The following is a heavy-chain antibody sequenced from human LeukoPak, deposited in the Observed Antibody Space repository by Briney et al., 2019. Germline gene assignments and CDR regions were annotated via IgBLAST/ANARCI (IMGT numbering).Heavy chain of an antibody. CDR3: ARVDAAMVLTY. V-gene: IGHV4-59*01. D-gene: IGHD5-18*01. J-gene: IGHJ4*02. CDR1: GGSISSYY. Sequence: SETLSLTCTVSGGSISSYYWSWIRQPPGKGLEWIGYIYYSGSTNYNPSLKSRVPISVDTSKNQFSLKLSSVTAADTAVYYCARVDAAMVLTYWGQGTLATVSS. CDR2: IYYSGST.